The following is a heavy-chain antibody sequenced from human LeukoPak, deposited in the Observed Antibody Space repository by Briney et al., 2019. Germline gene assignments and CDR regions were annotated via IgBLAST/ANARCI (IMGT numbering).Heavy chain of an antibody. CDR2: ISTSSSYI. J-gene: IGHJ4*02. D-gene: IGHD4-17*01. CDR1: GFTFSRYH. V-gene: IGHV3-21*01. Sequence: GGSLRLSCAASGFTFSRYHMHWVRQAPGKGLEWVSSISTSSSYIYYADSVKGRFTISRNNPKNSLYLQMNSLRAEDTAVYYCARNRGDPSYFDYWGQGTLVTVSS. CDR3: ARNRGDPSYFDY.